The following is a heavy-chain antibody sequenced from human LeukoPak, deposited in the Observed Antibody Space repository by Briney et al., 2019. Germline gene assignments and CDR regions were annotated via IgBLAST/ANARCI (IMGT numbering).Heavy chain of an antibody. CDR1: GFTFSQYG. CDR2: IQYDENKK. CDR3: ARDVAWYCTRASCSYFGF. J-gene: IGHJ4*02. V-gene: IGHV3-30*02. D-gene: IGHD2-2*01. Sequence: PGRSLRLSCEASGFTFSQYGMDWVRQAPGKGRDWVSSIQYDENKKSYSDSVKGRFTVSRDNSKNTLFLQMNRLRVEDTAVYYCARDVAWYCTRASCSYFGFWGQGTLVTVSS.